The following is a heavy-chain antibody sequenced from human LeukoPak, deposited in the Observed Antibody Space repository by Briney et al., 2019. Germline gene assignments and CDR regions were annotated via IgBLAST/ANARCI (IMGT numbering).Heavy chain of an antibody. V-gene: IGHV3-30*02. D-gene: IGHD2/OR15-2a*01. CDR2: IRSDGTNK. Sequence: GGSLRLSCVTSGFTFSSYGMHWVRQAPGKGLEWVAFIRSDGTNKYYTDSVKGRFAISRDNFENTVYLQMNSLRADDTAVYYCAKDTTREAFYASGSLDYWGQGTLVTVSS. J-gene: IGHJ4*02. CDR3: AKDTTREAFYASGSLDY. CDR1: GFTFSSYG.